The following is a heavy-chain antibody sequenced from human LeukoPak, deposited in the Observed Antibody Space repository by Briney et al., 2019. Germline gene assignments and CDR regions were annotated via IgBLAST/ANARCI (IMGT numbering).Heavy chain of an antibody. J-gene: IGHJ4*02. CDR2: IKQDGSEK. V-gene: IGHV3-7*03. CDR3: AKDEFSYSSSWSDPYDY. Sequence: PGGSLRLSCAASGFTFSSYWMSWVRQAPGKGLEWVANIKQDGSEKYYVDSVKGRFTISRDNAKNSLYLQMNSLRAEDTAVYYCAKDEFSYSSSWSDPYDYWGQGTLVTVSS. CDR1: GFTFSSYW. D-gene: IGHD6-13*01.